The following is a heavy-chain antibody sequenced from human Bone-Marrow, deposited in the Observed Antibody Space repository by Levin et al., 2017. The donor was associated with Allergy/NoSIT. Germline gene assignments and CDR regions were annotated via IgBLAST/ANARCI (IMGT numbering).Heavy chain of an antibody. D-gene: IGHD6-13*01. CDR1: GVSMTNSGYS. CDR2: VYLSGST. Sequence: SETLSLTCSVSGVSMTNSGYSWSWIRQPPGTGLEWVAYVYLSGSTYYNPSLKSRVTISLDTSKNQFFLRLNSVTAADTAVYYCASRVGAAGGGYFDTWGQGTLVTVSS. V-gene: IGHV4-30-2*01. J-gene: IGHJ4*02. CDR3: ASRVGAAGGGYFDT.